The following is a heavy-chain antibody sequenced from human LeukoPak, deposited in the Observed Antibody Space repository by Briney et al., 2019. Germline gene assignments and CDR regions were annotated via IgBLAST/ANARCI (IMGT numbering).Heavy chain of an antibody. J-gene: IGHJ4*02. V-gene: IGHV3-23*01. CDR2: ISGSGDIT. CDR1: GFAFSSYV. D-gene: IGHD2-2*01. CDR3: ANFGCSSTTCLDY. Sequence: GGSLRLSCAASGFAFSSYVMTWVRQAPGKGLEWVSAISGSGDITYYADSVKGRFSISRDNSKNTLYLQLNSLRAEDTAVYYCANFGCSSTTCLDYWGQGTLVTVSS.